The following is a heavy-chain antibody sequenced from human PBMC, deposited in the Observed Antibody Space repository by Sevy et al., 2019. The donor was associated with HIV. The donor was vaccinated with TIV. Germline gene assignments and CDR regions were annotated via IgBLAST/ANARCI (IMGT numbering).Heavy chain of an antibody. D-gene: IGHD3-9*01. CDR2: INSDGKIK. Sequence: GGSLRLSCAASGFTLSIYWMHWVRQVPGKGLVGVSHINSDGKIKRYADSVEGRFTISRDNAGKTVYLQMNSLRADDTAVYYCVRGSTGTFGHWGQGTLVTVSS. CDR3: VRGSTGTFGH. CDR1: GFTLSIYW. J-gene: IGHJ4*02. V-gene: IGHV3-74*01.